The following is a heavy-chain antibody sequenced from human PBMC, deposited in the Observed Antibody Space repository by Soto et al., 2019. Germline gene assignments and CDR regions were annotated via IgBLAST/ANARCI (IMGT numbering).Heavy chain of an antibody. CDR2: INSDGSST. Sequence: GGSLRLSCAASGFTFSGYWMHWVRQAPGKGLVWVSRINSDGSSTSYADSVKGRFTISRDNAKNTLYLQMNSLRAEDTAVYYCASLTTVTTDAFDIWGQGTMVTVSS. CDR1: GFTFSGYW. V-gene: IGHV3-74*01. D-gene: IGHD4-17*01. J-gene: IGHJ3*02. CDR3: ASLTTVTTDAFDI.